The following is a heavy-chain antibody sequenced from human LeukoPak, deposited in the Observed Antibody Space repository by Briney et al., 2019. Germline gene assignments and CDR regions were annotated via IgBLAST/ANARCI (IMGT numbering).Heavy chain of an antibody. CDR3: ARRGYSGYDLYYFDY. V-gene: IGHV5-51*01. J-gene: IGHJ4*02. CDR2: IYPGDSDT. D-gene: IGHD5-12*01. Sequence: GESLQISCKGSGYSFTDYWIGWVRQMPGKGLEWMGIIYPGDSDTRYSPSFQGQVTISADKSISTAYLQWSSLKASDTAMYYCARRGYSGYDLYYFDYWGQGTLVTVSS. CDR1: GYSFTDYW.